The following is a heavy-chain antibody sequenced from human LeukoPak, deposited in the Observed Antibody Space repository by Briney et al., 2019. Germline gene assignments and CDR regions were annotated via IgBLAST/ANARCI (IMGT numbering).Heavy chain of an antibody. D-gene: IGHD5-24*01. CDR2: IGTDSGNT. J-gene: IGHJ4*02. Sequence: GGSLRLSCAASGFTFSDYSMNWVRQAPGKGLEWISYIGTDSGNTNYADSVKGRFTISGDKAKNSLYLQMDSLRVEDTAVYYCARDYKYAFDNWGQGTLVTVSS. CDR3: ARDYKYAFDN. CDR1: GFTFSDYS. V-gene: IGHV3-48*01.